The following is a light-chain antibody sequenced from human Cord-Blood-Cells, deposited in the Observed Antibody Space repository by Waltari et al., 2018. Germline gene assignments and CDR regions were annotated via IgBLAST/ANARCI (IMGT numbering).Light chain of an antibody. Sequence: DIQMTHSPSSLSASVGGRLTITCRASQSISSYLNWYQQKPGKAPKLLIYAASSLQSEVPSRFSGSGSGTDFTLTISSLQPEDCATYYCQQSYSTPLTFGGGTKVEIK. CDR1: QSISSY. J-gene: IGKJ4*01. V-gene: IGKV1-39*01. CDR2: AAS. CDR3: QQSYSTPLT.